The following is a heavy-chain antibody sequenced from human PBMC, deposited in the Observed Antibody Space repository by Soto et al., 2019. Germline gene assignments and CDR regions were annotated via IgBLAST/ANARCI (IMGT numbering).Heavy chain of an antibody. CDR3: ARNVDFWSGYYDY. D-gene: IGHD3-3*01. CDR1: GGSISSGGYY. J-gene: IGHJ4*02. CDR2: IYYSGST. V-gene: IGHV4-31*03. Sequence: PSETLSLTCTVSGGSISSGGYYWSWIRQHPGKGLEWIGYIYYSGSTYYNPSLKSRVTISVDTSKNQFSLKLSSVTASDTAVYYGARNVDFWSGYYDYWGQGTLVTVSS.